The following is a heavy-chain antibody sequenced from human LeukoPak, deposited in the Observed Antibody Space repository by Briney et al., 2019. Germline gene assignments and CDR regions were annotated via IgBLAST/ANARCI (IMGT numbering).Heavy chain of an antibody. V-gene: IGHV5-51*01. CDR2: IYPGDSDT. CDR3: ARVGFSLGELSLYRFSDY. CDR1: GYSFTSDW. J-gene: IGHJ4*02. Sequence: GESLKISCKGSGYSFTSDWIGWVRQMPGKGLEWMGIIYPGDSDTKYSPSFEGHVTISADKSISTAYLQWSSLKASDTAMYYCARVGFSLGELSLYRFSDYWGQGTLVTVSS. D-gene: IGHD3-16*02.